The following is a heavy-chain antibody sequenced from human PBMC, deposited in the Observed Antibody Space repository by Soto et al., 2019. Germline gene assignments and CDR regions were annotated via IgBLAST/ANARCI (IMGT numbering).Heavy chain of an antibody. Sequence: QVQLVESGGGVVQPGGSLRLSCAASGFSFSNYAMNWVRQGPDKGLEWVALISYEGSAQYYADSVKGRFTISRDNSRNTLYLQMNSLRVEDTALYYCTKGGWSSSGLSDYWGQGTLVTVPS. D-gene: IGHD6-19*01. V-gene: IGHV3-30*18. CDR2: ISYEGSAQ. CDR3: TKGGWSSSGLSDY. CDR1: GFSFSNYA. J-gene: IGHJ4*02.